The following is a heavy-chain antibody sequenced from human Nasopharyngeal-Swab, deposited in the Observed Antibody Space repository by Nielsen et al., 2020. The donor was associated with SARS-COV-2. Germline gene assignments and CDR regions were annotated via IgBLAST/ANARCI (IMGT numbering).Heavy chain of an antibody. CDR1: GFTFDDYT. J-gene: IGHJ4*02. Sequence: GESLKISCAASGFTFDDYTMHWVRQAPGKGLEWVSLISWDGGSTYYADSVKGRFTFSRDNSKNSLYLQMNSLRTEDTALYYCAKDSNYGGNFDYWGQGTLVTVSS. V-gene: IGHV3-43*01. CDR2: ISWDGGST. CDR3: AKDSNYGGNFDY. D-gene: IGHD4-23*01.